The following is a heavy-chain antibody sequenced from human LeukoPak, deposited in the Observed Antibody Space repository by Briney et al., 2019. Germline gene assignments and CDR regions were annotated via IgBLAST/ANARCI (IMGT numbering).Heavy chain of an antibody. D-gene: IGHD3-3*01. Sequence: PSETLSLTCTVSGGSISSSSYYWGWIRQPPGKGLGWIGSIYYSGSTYYNPSLQSRVTISVDTSKNQFSLKLRSVTAADTAVYYCARVGIFGVVTYFDYWGQGTLVSVSS. V-gene: IGHV4-39*07. CDR2: IYYSGST. CDR1: GGSISSSSYY. J-gene: IGHJ4*02. CDR3: ARVGIFGVVTYFDY.